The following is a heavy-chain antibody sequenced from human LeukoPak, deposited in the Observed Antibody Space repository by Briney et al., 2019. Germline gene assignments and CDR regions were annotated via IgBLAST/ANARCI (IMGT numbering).Heavy chain of an antibody. D-gene: IGHD3-10*01. V-gene: IGHV4-34*01. J-gene: IGHJ4*02. CDR1: GGSFSGYY. CDR3: ARSPLLVWFGELFPFDY. CDR2: INHSGST. Sequence: PSETLSLTCAVYGGSFSGYYWSWICQPPGKGLEWIGEINHSGSTNYNPSLKSRVTISVDTSKNQFSLKLSSVTAADTAVYYCARSPLLVWFGELFPFDYWGQGTLVTVSS.